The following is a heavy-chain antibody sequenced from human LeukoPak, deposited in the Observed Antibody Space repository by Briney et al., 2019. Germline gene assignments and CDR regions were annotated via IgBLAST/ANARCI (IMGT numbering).Heavy chain of an antibody. CDR1: GFTFDDYA. CDR3: AKWWELLVD. D-gene: IGHD1-26*01. CDR2: ISGSGGST. J-gene: IGHJ4*02. V-gene: IGHV3-23*01. Sequence: SGRSLRLSCAASGFTFDDYAMSWVRQAPGKGLEWVSAISGSGGSTYYADSVKGRFTISRDNSKNTLYLQMNSLRAEDTAVYYCAKWWELLVDWGQGTLVTVSS.